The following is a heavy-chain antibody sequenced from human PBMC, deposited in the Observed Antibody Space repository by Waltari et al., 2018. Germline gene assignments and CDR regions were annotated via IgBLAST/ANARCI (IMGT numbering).Heavy chain of an antibody. V-gene: IGHV1-2*02. CDR3: ARDTSPLYYDSAGLDAFDS. D-gene: IGHD3-22*01. CDR2: INPNSGDT. CDR1: GYTFTAFY. Sequence: QVQLVQSGTEVKKPGASVKVSCEASGYTFTAFYMHWVRRTPGHGLEWRGWINPNSGDTKFAEKFQGRDTMTRDTSISTAYIELSRLQSDDTAVYYCARDTSPLYYDSAGLDAFDSWGQGTLVTVSS. J-gene: IGHJ3*02.